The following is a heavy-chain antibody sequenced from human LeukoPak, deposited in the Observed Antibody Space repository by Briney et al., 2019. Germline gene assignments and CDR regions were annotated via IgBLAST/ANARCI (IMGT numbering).Heavy chain of an antibody. CDR3: ARNSGGKFDY. CDR2: IYYSGIT. CDR1: GGSISGYY. J-gene: IGHJ4*02. D-gene: IGHD4-23*01. V-gene: IGHV4-59*13. Sequence: SETLSLTCTVSGGSISGYYWSWIRQPPGKGLEWIGYIYYSGITNYNPSLKRRVTMSVDTSKNQFSLKLSSVTAADTAVYYCARNSGGKFDYWGQGTLVTVSS.